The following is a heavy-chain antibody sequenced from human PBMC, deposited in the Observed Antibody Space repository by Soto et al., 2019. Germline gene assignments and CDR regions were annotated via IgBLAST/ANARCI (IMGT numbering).Heavy chain of an antibody. D-gene: IGHD3-22*01. CDR1: GGSISSGGYY. Sequence: TSETLSLTCTVSGGSISSGGYYWSWIRQHPGKGLEWIGYIYYSGSTYYNPSLKSLVTISVDTSKNQFSLKLSSVTAADTAVYYCARVKAYYYDSSGMEDYWGQGTLVTVSS. CDR3: ARVKAYYYDSSGMEDY. CDR2: IYYSGST. V-gene: IGHV4-31*01. J-gene: IGHJ4*02.